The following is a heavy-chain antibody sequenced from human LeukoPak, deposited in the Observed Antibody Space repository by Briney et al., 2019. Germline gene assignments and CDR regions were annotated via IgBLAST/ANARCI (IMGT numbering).Heavy chain of an antibody. J-gene: IGHJ4*02. D-gene: IGHD3-22*01. CDR1: GFTFSSYA. V-gene: IGHV3-23*01. Sequence: GGSLRLSCAASGFTFSSYAMSWVRQAPGKGLEWVSAISGSGGSTYYADSVKGRFTISRDNSKNTLYLQMNSLRAEDTAVYYCARVFPQYYYHNSDYIGVDYWGQGTLVTVSS. CDR3: ARVFPQYYYHNSDYIGVDY. CDR2: ISGSGGST.